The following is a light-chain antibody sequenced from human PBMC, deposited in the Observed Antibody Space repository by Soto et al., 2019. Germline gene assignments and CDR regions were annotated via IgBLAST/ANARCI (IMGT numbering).Light chain of an antibody. Sequence: EVVMRQSPATLSVSPGERATLSCRASQTVRNNYLAWYQQKPGQAPRLLIYGASTRATGIPARFSGSGSGTDFTLTISSLEPEDFAVYYCQQRSNWPRTFGQGTRLEIK. V-gene: IGKV3-11*01. CDR3: QQRSNWPRT. CDR1: QTVRNNY. CDR2: GAS. J-gene: IGKJ5*01.